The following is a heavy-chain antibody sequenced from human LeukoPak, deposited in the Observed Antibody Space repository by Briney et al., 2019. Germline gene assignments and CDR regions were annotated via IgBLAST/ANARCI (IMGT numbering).Heavy chain of an antibody. V-gene: IGHV4-38-2*02. D-gene: IGHD3-16*01. Sequence: PSETLSLTCTVSGYSISSGYYWGWIRQPPGKGLEWIGSIYYSGSTYYNPSLKSLVIISVDTSKNQFSLKLSSVTAADTAVYYCARRGFRGSVDYWGQGTLVTVSS. CDR2: IYYSGST. CDR3: ARRGFRGSVDY. J-gene: IGHJ4*02. CDR1: GYSISSGYY.